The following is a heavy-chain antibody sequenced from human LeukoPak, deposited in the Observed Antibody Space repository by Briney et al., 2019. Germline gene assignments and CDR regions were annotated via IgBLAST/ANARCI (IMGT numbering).Heavy chain of an antibody. CDR1: GFIFKDFP. D-gene: IGHD3-10*01. V-gene: IGHV3-23*01. Sequence: GGSLSLSGAVSGFIFKDFPMTRVRRAQGKGLVWLSGISAGGDLTYHPAAVKGRSTISREHYQKTLYLQMDSLRAEDTAVYYCSKSLFTSPAGSGRASDIWGQGTMVTVSS. CDR2: ISAGGDLT. J-gene: IGHJ3*02. CDR3: SKSLFTSPAGSGRASDI.